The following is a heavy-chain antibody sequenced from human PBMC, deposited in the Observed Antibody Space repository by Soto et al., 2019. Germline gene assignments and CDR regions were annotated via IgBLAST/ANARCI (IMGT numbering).Heavy chain of an antibody. Sequence: QVQLQQWGAGLLKASETLSLTCVVSGGSFSGYFWTWIRQSPGRGLEWIGEISHSGSRNYNPAFQSRVIISVDSSKNHVPLKLNSVTAADSATYFCARGLAHGRPITVAEPFDSWGQGTLVTVSS. CDR2: ISHSGSR. V-gene: IGHV4-34*02. D-gene: IGHD6-19*01. CDR1: GGSFSGYF. J-gene: IGHJ4*02. CDR3: ARGLAHGRPITVAEPFDS.